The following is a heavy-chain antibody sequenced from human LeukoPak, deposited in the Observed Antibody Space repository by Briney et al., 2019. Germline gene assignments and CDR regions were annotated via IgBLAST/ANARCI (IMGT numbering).Heavy chain of an antibody. CDR2: INWNGGST. CDR3: AKDMDSRAYYDYVWGSYRFDY. D-gene: IGHD3-16*02. J-gene: IGHJ4*02. V-gene: IGHV3-20*04. Sequence: RPGGSLRLSCAASGFTFDDYGMSWVRQAPGKGLEWVSGINWNGGSTGYADSVKGRFTISRDNAKNSLYLQMNSLRAEDTALYYCAKDMDSRAYYDYVWGSYRFDYWGQGTLVTVSS. CDR1: GFTFDDYG.